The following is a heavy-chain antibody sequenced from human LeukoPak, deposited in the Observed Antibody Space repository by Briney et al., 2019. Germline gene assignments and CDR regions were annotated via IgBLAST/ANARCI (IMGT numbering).Heavy chain of an antibody. J-gene: IGHJ5*02. CDR2: IHSDGLA. CDR1: GDTISSGNYF. D-gene: IGHD3-16*01. V-gene: IGHV4-61*02. CDR3: ARDRQLGWFGP. Sequence: SETLSLTCTVSGDTISSGNYFWAWIRQSAGKGLEWIGRIHSDGLANYNPSLRSRVTISVDTSNNQFSLKVKSVTAADTATYYCARDRQLGWFGPWGQGILVTVSS.